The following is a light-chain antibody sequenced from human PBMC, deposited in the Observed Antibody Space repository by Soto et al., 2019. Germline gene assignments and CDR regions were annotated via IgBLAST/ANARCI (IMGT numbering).Light chain of an antibody. CDR3: GTWDDSLAGGV. CDR1: SSNIGSNY. CDR2: DND. Sequence: QSVLTQPPSMSAAPGQRVTISCSGSSSNIGSNYVSWYQHLPGTAPKLLIYDNDKRPSGIPDRFSGSKSGTSATLGITGLRTGDEADYYCGTWDDSLAGGVFGGGTK. V-gene: IGLV1-51*01. J-gene: IGLJ3*02.